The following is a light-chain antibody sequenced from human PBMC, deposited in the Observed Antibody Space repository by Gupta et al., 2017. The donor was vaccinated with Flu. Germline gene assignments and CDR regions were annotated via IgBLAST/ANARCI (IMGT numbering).Light chain of an antibody. Sequence: EIVLTQSPGTLSLSPGERATLSRRASQSVSSSYLAWYQQKPGQAPRLLIYGASSRATDIPDRFSGSGSGTDFTLTISRLEPEDFAVYYCQQYGSSPLTFGGGTKVEIK. CDR1: QSVSSSY. CDR2: GAS. CDR3: QQYGSSPLT. V-gene: IGKV3-20*01. J-gene: IGKJ4*01.